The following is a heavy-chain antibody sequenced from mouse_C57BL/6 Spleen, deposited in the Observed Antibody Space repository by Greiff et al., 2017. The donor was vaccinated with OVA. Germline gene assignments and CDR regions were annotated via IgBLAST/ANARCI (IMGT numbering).Heavy chain of an antibody. V-gene: IGHV5-4*01. CDR2: ISDGGSYT. CDR3: ARGGGSSSWYFDV. J-gene: IGHJ1*03. Sequence: EVQLVESGGGLVKPGGSLKLSCAASGFTFSSYAMSWVRQTPEKRLEWVATISDGGSYTYYPDNVKGRFTISRDNAKNNLYLQMSHLKSEDTAMDYCARGGGSSSWYFDVWGTGTTVTVSS. D-gene: IGHD1-1*01. CDR1: GFTFSSYA.